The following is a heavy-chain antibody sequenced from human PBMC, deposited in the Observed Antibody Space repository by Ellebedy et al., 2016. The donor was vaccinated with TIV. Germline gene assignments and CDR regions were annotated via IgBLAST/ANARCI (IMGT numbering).Heavy chain of an antibody. CDR1: GYSISSGYY. CDR3: ARGRGLGSATQNAFDI. J-gene: IGHJ3*02. V-gene: IGHV4-38-2*02. CDR2: IYHSGST. Sequence: SETLSLXXTVSGYSISSGYYWGWIRQPPGKGLEWIGSIYHSGSTYYNPSLKSRVTISVDTSKNQFSLKLSSVTAADTAVYYCARGRGLGSATQNAFDIWGQGTMVTVSS. D-gene: IGHD2-15*01.